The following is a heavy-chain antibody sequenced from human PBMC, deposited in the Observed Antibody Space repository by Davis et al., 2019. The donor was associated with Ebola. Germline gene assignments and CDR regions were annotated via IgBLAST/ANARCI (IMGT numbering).Heavy chain of an antibody. CDR3: SRGTSSGFYGGRHDF. CDR2: IYYSGTT. Sequence: ETLSLTCTVSGASISSYYWSWIRQPPGKGLEWIGYIYYSGTTDYNPSLKSRVTISRDTSKNQVSLTLNSVTAADTAVYFCSRGTSSGFYGGRHDFWGLGTLVTVSS. CDR1: GASISSYY. V-gene: IGHV4-59*01. D-gene: IGHD3-22*01. J-gene: IGHJ4*02.